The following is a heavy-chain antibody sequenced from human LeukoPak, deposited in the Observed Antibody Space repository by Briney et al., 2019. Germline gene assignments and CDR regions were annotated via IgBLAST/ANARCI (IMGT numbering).Heavy chain of an antibody. V-gene: IGHV4-39*07. Sequence: SETLSLTCTVSGGSISSNIYYWGWIRQPPGKGLEWIGSIHYSGNTYYNPSLKSRVTISVDTSKNQFSLKLSSVTAADTAVYYCARGAPVLRYFDWLSNNWFDPWGQGTLVTVSS. J-gene: IGHJ5*02. D-gene: IGHD3-9*01. CDR3: ARGAPVLRYFDWLSNNWFDP. CDR1: GGSISSNIYY. CDR2: IHYSGNT.